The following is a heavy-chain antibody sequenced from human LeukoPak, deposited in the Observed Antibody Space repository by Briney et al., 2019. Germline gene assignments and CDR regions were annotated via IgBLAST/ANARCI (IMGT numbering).Heavy chain of an antibody. V-gene: IGHV1-69*04. J-gene: IGHJ4*02. CDR1: GGTFSSYA. D-gene: IGHD6-19*01. CDR3: AKDISPSIAVAGFDY. Sequence: RASVKVSCKASGGTFSSYAISWVRQAPGQGLEWMGRIIPILGIANYAQKFQGRVTITADKSTSTAYMELSSLRSEDTALYYCAKDISPSIAVAGFDYWGQGTLVTVSS. CDR2: IIPILGIA.